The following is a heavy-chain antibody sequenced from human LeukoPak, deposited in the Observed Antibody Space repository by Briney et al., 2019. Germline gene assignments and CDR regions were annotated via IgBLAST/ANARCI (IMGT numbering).Heavy chain of an antibody. CDR1: GFTFSRYA. J-gene: IGHJ4*02. CDR2: ISYDGTNK. Sequence: GGSLRLSCAASGFTFSRYAMHWVRQAPGKGLEWVTVISYDGTNKYYADSVKGRFTISRDNSKNTLYLQMNSPRAEDTAVYYCARPHLPYCSSTSCYYDYWGQGTLVTVSS. D-gene: IGHD2-2*01. CDR3: ARPHLPYCSSTSCYYDY. V-gene: IGHV3-30*04.